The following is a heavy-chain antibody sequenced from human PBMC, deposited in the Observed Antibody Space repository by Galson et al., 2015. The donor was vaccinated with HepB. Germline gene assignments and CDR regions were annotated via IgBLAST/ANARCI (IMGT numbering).Heavy chain of an antibody. V-gene: IGHV3-21*06. Sequence: SLRLSCAASGFAFSDYAMNWVRQAPGKGLEWVSSISGSSTYMLYADSVKGRFTISRDNAKNSLYLQMNSLGAEDTAVYFCARGPSQLWSYFDYLGQGTLVTVSP. CDR2: ISGSSTYM. CDR1: GFAFSDYA. D-gene: IGHD1-1*01. CDR3: ARGPSQLWSYFDY. J-gene: IGHJ4*02.